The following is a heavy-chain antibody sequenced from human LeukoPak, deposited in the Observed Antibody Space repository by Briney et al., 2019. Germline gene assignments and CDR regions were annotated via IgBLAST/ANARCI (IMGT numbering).Heavy chain of an antibody. D-gene: IGHD4-17*01. V-gene: IGHV1-24*01. J-gene: IGHJ6*02. CDR3: ATNGDGDYIPSYGLDV. Sequence: ASVNVSCTVSGNTLTDLTIHWVRLAPGEGLGWMGGFDSDAGEIIYAQNFQGRVTMTEDTSADTAYMELTSLRSEDTAVYYCATNGDGDYIPSYGLDVWGQGTTVTVSS. CDR2: FDSDAGEI. CDR1: GNTLTDLT.